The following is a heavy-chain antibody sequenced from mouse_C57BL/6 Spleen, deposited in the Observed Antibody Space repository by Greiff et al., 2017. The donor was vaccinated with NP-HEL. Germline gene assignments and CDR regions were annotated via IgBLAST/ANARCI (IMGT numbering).Heavy chain of an antibody. CDR1: GYTFTSYW. Sequence: QVQLQQPGAELVKPGASVKLSCKASGYTFTSYWMHWVKQRPGQGLEWIGMIHPNSGSTNYNEKFKSMATLTVDKSSSTAYMQLSSLTSEDSAVYYCAKTYYSNPGDFFAYWGQGTLVTVSA. CDR2: IHPNSGST. J-gene: IGHJ3*01. CDR3: AKTYYSNPGDFFAY. V-gene: IGHV1-64*01. D-gene: IGHD2-5*01.